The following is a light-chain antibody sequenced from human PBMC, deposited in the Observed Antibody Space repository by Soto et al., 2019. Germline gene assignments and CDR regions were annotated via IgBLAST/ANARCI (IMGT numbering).Light chain of an antibody. V-gene: IGLV2-23*03. CDR2: EGS. Sequence: QSALTQPASASGSPGQSVTISCTGTSSDVGSYNLVSWYQQQPGKAPKLMIYEGSKRPSGVSNRFSGSKSGNTASLTISGLRAEDEADYYCCSYAGSSTFDVLFGGGTKLTVL. CDR1: SSDVGSYNL. J-gene: IGLJ2*01. CDR3: CSYAGSSTFDVL.